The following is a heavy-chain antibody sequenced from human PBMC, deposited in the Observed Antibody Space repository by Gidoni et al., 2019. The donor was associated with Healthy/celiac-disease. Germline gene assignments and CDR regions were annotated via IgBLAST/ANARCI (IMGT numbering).Heavy chain of an antibody. J-gene: IGHJ3*02. CDR1: GGYVSSGSYY. V-gene: IGHV4-61*01. CDR3: ARTPRDGYNLGAFDI. Sequence: QVQLQESGPGLVKPSETLSLTCTVSGGYVSSGSYYWSWIRQPPGKGLEWIGYIYYSGSTNYNPSLKSRVTISVATSKNQFSLKLSSVPAADTAVYYCARTPRDGYNLGAFDIWGQGTMVTVSS. CDR2: IYYSGST. D-gene: IGHD5-12*01.